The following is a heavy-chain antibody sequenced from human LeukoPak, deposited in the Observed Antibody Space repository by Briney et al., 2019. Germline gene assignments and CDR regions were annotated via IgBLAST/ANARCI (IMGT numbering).Heavy chain of an antibody. J-gene: IGHJ6*03. CDR1: GFIFSGHT. D-gene: IGHD2-2*01. CDR3: ARAPQIYCSSTSCHYYYYYYMDV. CDR2: ISSSSSTI. Sequence: PGVSLRLSCAASGFIFSGHTMNWVRQAPGKGLEWVSYISSSSSTIYYADSVKGRFTISRDNAKNSLYLQMNSLRAEDTAVYYCARAPQIYCSSTSCHYYYYYYMDVWGKGTTVTVSS. V-gene: IGHV3-48*01.